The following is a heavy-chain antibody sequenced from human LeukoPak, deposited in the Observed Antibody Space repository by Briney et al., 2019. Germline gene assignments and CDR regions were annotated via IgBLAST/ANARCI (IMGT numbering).Heavy chain of an antibody. J-gene: IGHJ4*02. CDR1: GYTFTSYD. D-gene: IGHD5-18*01. CDR3: ARESYGDY. V-gene: IGHV1-8*01. CDR2: MNPNSGNT. Sequence: ASVKVSCKAPGYTFTSYDINWVRQATGQGLEWMGWMNPNSGNTGYAQKLQGRVTMTTDSSTSTAYMELRSLRSDDTAVYYCARESYGDYWGQGTLVTVSS.